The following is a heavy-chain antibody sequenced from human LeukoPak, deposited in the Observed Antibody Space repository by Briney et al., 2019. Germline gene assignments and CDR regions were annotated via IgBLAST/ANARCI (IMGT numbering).Heavy chain of an antibody. D-gene: IGHD3-10*01. J-gene: IGHJ4*02. CDR3: AKGHYYGSGSLDY. CDR1: GFTFSSYG. CDR2: IGGRDGST. V-gene: IGHV3-23*01. Sequence: GGSLRLSCVASGFTFSSYGMSWVRQAPGKGLEWVSAIGGRDGSTYYADSVKGRFTISRDNSKNTLYVQMNSLRAEDTAVYYCAKGHYYGSGSLDYWGQGTLVTVSS.